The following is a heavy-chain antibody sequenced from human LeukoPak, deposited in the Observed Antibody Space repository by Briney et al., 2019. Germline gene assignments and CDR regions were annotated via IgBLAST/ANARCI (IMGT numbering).Heavy chain of an antibody. Sequence: GGSLRLSCAASGFTFRNYAMSWVRQAPGKGLEWVSVISGSTGTTYYADSVKGRFTISRDNAKNSLYLQMNSLRAEDTAVYYCATAVTTVVTSFDYWGQGTLVTVSS. CDR2: ISGSTGTT. CDR3: ATAVTTVVTSFDY. V-gene: IGHV3-23*01. CDR1: GFTFRNYA. D-gene: IGHD4-23*01. J-gene: IGHJ4*02.